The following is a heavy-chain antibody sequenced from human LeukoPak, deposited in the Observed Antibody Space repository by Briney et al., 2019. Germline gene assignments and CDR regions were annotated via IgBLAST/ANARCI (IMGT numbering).Heavy chain of an antibody. V-gene: IGHV3-30*04. D-gene: IGHD5-18*01. J-gene: IGHJ3*02. CDR1: GFTFSTYA. CDR3: ARARSSYGYGDAFDI. CDR2: ISYDGSSK. Sequence: GGSLRLSCAASGFTFSTYAMHWVRQAPGKGLEWVAVISYDGSSKYYADSVKGRFTISRDNSKNTLYLQMNSLRAEDTAVYYCARARSSYGYGDAFDIWGQGSMVTVSS.